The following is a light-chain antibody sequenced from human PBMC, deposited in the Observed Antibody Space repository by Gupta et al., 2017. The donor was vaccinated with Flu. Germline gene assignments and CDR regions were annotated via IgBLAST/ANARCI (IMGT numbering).Light chain of an antibody. CDR1: QDISRY. CDR3: QQGDNDPMST. Sequence: DIQMTQSPPSLSASVGDKVTITCRASQDISRYLNWYQQRQGKDPKLLIYDASILQTGATSRLSGSESGTDFTLTISNLQPEDLAAYQCQQGDNDPMSTFGQGTKVEVK. V-gene: IGKV1-39*01. J-gene: IGKJ1*01. CDR2: DAS.